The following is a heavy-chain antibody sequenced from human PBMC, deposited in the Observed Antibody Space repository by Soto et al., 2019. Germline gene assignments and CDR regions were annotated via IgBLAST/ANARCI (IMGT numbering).Heavy chain of an antibody. Sequence: QVQLQESGPGLVKPSETLSLTCSISGGSISDYQWSWIRQPPGKGLEWIGYIYYSGRTNYNPSLKSRVTISLAKSTKQFPLRLRSVTAADTAVYYCARMRGLGELSPYFDYWGQGALVTVSS. D-gene: IGHD3-16*02. CDR1: GGSISDYQ. V-gene: IGHV4-59*01. CDR2: IYYSGRT. CDR3: ARMRGLGELSPYFDY. J-gene: IGHJ4*02.